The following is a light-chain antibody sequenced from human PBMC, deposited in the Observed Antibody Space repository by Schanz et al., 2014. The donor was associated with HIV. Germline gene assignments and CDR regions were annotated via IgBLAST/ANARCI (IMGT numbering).Light chain of an antibody. J-gene: IGLJ1*01. Sequence: QSALTQPASVSGSPGQSITISCTGTSSDVGSYNLVSWYQQHPGKAPKLMIYEGSKRPSGVSNRFSGSKSGNTASLTISGLQADDEGDYYCCSYSRVGTPHYVFGTGTKVTVL. CDR3: CSYSRVGTPHYV. V-gene: IGLV2-14*02. CDR1: SSDVGSYNL. CDR2: EGS.